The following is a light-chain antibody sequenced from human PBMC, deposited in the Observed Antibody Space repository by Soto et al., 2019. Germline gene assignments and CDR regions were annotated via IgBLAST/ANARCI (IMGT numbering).Light chain of an antibody. CDR1: QSVRSN. CDR3: QQYNNWPWT. Sequence: EVVMTQSPATLSVSPGARVPLSGRASQSVRSNLAWYQQKPGQSHRLLIYGASTRAPGFPARFSGSGSGTDFTLTISSLQSEDFAVYYCQQYNNWPWTVGKGTKVDIK. V-gene: IGKV3-15*01. CDR2: GAS. J-gene: IGKJ1*01.